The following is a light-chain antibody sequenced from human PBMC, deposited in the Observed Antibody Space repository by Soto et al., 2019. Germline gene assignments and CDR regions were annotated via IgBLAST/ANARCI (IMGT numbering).Light chain of an antibody. CDR3: QQSDSIPRT. V-gene: IGKV1-39*01. Sequence: DIQMTQSPSSLSASVGDRVTITCRASQNINSYLNWYQQKPGKAPKLLIYGAASLQSGVPSRFSGRGSGTDFTFIINSLQPEDSATYYCQQSDSIPRTFGQGTKVEIK. J-gene: IGKJ1*01. CDR1: QNINSY. CDR2: GAA.